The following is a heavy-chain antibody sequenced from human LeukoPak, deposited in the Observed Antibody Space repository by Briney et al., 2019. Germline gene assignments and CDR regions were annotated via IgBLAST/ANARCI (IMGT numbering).Heavy chain of an antibody. CDR3: AIDPNWGTHS. CDR2: IGSSGGGI. CDR1: GFTVSSNY. Sequence: GGSLRLSCAASGFTVSSNYMSWVRQAPGKRLEWVSIIGSSGGGIHYADSVKGRFTISRDNSKNALYLQMNGLRVEDTAVYYCAIDPNWGTHSWGQGVLVTVSS. D-gene: IGHD7-27*01. V-gene: IGHV3-23*01. J-gene: IGHJ4*02.